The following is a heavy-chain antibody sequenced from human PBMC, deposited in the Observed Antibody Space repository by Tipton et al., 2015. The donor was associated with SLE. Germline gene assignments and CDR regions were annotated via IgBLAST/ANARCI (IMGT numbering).Heavy chain of an antibody. V-gene: IGHV4-31*03. J-gene: IGHJ6*02. Sequence: TLSLTCTVSGGSIRSGGYYWSWIRQHPGKGLEWIGYIYYSGYTYYNPSLKSRVTISVDTSKNQFSLKVSSVTAADTAVYYCATIDYDVLIGRHYHYYGMDVWGQGTAVTVSS. D-gene: IGHD3-9*01. CDR1: GGSIRSGGYY. CDR3: ATIDYDVLIGRHYHYYGMDV. CDR2: IYYSGYT.